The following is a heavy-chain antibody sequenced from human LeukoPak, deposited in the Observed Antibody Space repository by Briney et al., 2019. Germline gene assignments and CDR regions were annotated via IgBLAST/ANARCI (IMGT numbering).Heavy chain of an antibody. CDR3: ARGFCTGVEY. Sequence: GGSLRLSCAASGFTFSTYWMHWVRHAPGEGLVWVSRIKSDGSDTSYADSVKGRFIISRDNAKNTLYLQMNSLRAEDTAVYYCARGFCTGVEYWGQGALVTVSS. CDR2: IKSDGSDT. D-gene: IGHD1-14*01. CDR1: GFTFSTYW. V-gene: IGHV3-74*01. J-gene: IGHJ4*02.